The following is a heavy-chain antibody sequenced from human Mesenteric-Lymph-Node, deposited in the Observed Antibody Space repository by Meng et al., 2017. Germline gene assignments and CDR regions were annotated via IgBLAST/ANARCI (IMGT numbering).Heavy chain of an antibody. CDR2: IYSGGST. J-gene: IGHJ4*02. D-gene: IGHD6-19*01. Sequence: GGSLRLSCAASGFTVSSNYMSWVRQAPGKGLEWVSVIYSGGSTYYADSVKGRFTISRDNSKNTLYLQMNSLRAEDTAVYYCASGLQAVAGIVGNYAIDYWGQGTLVTGAS. CDR1: GFTVSSNY. CDR3: ASGLQAVAGIVGNYAIDY. V-gene: IGHV3-66*02.